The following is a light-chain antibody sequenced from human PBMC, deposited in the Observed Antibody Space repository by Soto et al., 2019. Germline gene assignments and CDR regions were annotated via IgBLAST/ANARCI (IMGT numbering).Light chain of an antibody. CDR2: AAS. J-gene: IGKJ1*01. Sequence: DIQMTQSPSSLSASVGDTVTITCRESQGISNYLAWYQQKPGQVPNLLIYAASTLQSGVTSRFSGSGSGTDFTLTISSLRPEDVATYYCQKYNNAPRTFGQGTKVEI. CDR1: QGISNY. V-gene: IGKV1-27*01. CDR3: QKYNNAPRT.